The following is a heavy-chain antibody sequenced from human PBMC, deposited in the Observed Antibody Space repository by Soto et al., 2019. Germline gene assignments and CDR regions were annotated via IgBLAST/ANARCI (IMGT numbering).Heavy chain of an antibody. CDR2: IFHSGST. Sequence: QVQLQESGPGLVKSSGTLSLTCAVSGGSISRGDWWSWVRQTPGKGLEWIGEIFHSGSTNYNPSLKSRVTISVDNSNNQFSLILSFVTAADTAVYFCASHRGNTYGPYDYWGQGTLVTVSS. D-gene: IGHD5-18*01. CDR1: GGSISRGDW. V-gene: IGHV4-4*02. CDR3: ASHRGNTYGPYDY. J-gene: IGHJ4*02.